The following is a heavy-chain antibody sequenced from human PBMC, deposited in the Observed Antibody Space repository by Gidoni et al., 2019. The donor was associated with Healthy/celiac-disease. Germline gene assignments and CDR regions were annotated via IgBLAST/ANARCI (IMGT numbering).Heavy chain of an antibody. CDR3: AREAIAAAGKRGWFDP. V-gene: IGHV3-66*01. CDR2: IYSGGST. J-gene: IGHJ5*02. Sequence: EVQLVESGGGLVQPEGSLRLSCAASGFTVSSNYMSWVRQAPGKGLEWVSVIYSGGSTYYADSVKGRFTISRDNSKNTLYLQMNSLRAEDTAVYYCAREAIAAAGKRGWFDPWGQGTLVTVSS. CDR1: GFTVSSNY. D-gene: IGHD6-13*01.